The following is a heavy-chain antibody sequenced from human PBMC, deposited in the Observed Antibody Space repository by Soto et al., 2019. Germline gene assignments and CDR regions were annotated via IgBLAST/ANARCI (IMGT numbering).Heavy chain of an antibody. CDR3: ARGQVDTRLFDY. J-gene: IGHJ4*02. V-gene: IGHV5-51*01. CDR2: IYPSDSDT. Sequence: PGESLKISCEDSGHSFSSYWIGWVRQMSGEGLEWTGIIYPSDSDTRYSPSFQGQVTISADKSIYTAYLQWSSLKASDTAMYYCARGQVDTRLFDYWGQGTQVTVSS. CDR1: GHSFSSYW. D-gene: IGHD1-26*01.